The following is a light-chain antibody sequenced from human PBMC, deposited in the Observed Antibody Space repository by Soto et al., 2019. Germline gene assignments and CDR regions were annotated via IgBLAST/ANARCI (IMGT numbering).Light chain of an antibody. Sequence: DIVLTQSPATLSLSPGERATLSCRASQSVSTFLAWYQQKSGQAPRLLIYDVSNRATGIPARFSGSGSGTAFTLTISSLEPEDFAVYYCRQRSNWPLTFGPGTKVDIK. V-gene: IGKV3-11*01. CDR2: DVS. CDR3: RQRSNWPLT. J-gene: IGKJ3*01. CDR1: QSVSTF.